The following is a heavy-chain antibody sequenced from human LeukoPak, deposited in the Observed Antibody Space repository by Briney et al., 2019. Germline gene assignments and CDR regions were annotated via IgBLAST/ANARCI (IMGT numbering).Heavy chain of an antibody. CDR1: GYTFTGYY. CDR3: ASQTYYYDSSGLSPLGY. J-gene: IGHJ4*02. V-gene: IGHV1-2*06. Sequence: AASVKVSCKASGYTFTGYYMHWVRQAPGQGLEWMGRSNPNSGGTNYAEEFQGRVTMTRGTSVSRAYTELSRLRPDDTAVYYCASQTYYYDSSGLSPLGYWGQGTLVTVSS. CDR2: SNPNSGGT. D-gene: IGHD3-22*01.